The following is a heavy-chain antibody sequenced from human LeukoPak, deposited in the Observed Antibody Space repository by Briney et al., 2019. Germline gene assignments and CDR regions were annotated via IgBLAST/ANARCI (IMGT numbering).Heavy chain of an antibody. CDR2: ISSSSSTI. Sequence: GGSLRLSCAASGFTFSSYSMNWVRQAPGEGLEWVSYISSSSSTIYYADSVKGRFTTSRDNAKNSLYLQMNSLRAEDTAVYYCARAPPTYDYVWGSYTRGAFDIWGQGTMVTVSS. D-gene: IGHD3-16*01. CDR1: GFTFSSYS. J-gene: IGHJ3*02. V-gene: IGHV3-48*01. CDR3: ARAPPTYDYVWGSYTRGAFDI.